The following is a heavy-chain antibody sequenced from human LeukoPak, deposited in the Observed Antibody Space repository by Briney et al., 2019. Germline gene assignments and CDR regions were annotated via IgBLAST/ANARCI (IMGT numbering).Heavy chain of an antibody. CDR2: IYYSGST. V-gene: IGHV4-31*03. D-gene: IGHD3-10*01. CDR1: GGSISSGDYF. Sequence: PSQTLSLNCTVSGGSISSGDYFWGWIRQHPGKGLEWIGYIYYSGSTYYNPSLKSRVIISVDTSKNQFSLMLNSVTAADTAMYYCARRGTGRWFDPWGQGTLVTVSS. CDR3: ARRGTGRWFDP. J-gene: IGHJ5*02.